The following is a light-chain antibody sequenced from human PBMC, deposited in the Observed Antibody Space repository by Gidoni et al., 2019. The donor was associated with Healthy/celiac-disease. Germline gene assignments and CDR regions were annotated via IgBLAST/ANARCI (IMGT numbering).Light chain of an antibody. CDR1: SSNIGNNY. Sequence: QSVLTPPPSVSAAPGQKVTISCSGSSSNIGNNYVSWYQQLQGTAPKLLIYDNNKRPSGIPDRFSGSKSGTAATLGITGLQTGDEADYYCGTWDSSLSAVVFGGGTKLTVL. V-gene: IGLV1-51*01. CDR3: GTWDSSLSAVV. J-gene: IGLJ2*01. CDR2: DNN.